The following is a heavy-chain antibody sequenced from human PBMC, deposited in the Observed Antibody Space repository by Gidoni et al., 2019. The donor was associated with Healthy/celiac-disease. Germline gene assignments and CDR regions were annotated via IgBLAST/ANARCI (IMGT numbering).Heavy chain of an antibody. CDR1: GFPFSIYR. Sequence: EVQLVESGGGLVKPGGSLRLSCAASGFPFSIYRMNWFRQAPGKGLEWVSSISSSSSYIDYADSVKGRFTISRDNAKSSLYLQMNSLSAKDTAVYYCARPYYYDSSGYYPSDAFDIWGQGTMVTVSS. J-gene: IGHJ3*02. D-gene: IGHD3-22*01. CDR3: ARPYYYDSSGYYPSDAFDI. CDR2: ISSSSSYI. V-gene: IGHV3-21*01.